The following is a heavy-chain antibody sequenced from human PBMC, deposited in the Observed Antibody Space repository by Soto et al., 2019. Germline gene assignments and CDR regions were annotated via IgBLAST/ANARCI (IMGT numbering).Heavy chain of an antibody. J-gene: IGHJ5*02. CDR1: GGSISSSSYY. Sequence: SETLSLTCTVSGGSISSSSYYWGWIRQPPGKGLEWIGSIYYSGSTYYNPSLKSRVTISVDTSKNQFSLKLSSVTAADTAVYYCARRQEKQLPAAISWFDPWGQGTLVTVSS. CDR2: IYYSGST. CDR3: ARRQEKQLPAAISWFDP. D-gene: IGHD2-2*02. V-gene: IGHV4-39*01.